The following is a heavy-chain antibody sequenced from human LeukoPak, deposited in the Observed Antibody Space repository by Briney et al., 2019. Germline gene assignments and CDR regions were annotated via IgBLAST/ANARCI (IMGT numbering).Heavy chain of an antibody. Sequence: NPSETLSLTCAVYGGSFSGYYWSWIRQPPGKGLEWIGEINHSGSTNYNPSLKSRVTISVDTSKNQFSLKLSSVTAADTAVYYCARGAYGSGSYYSRPSGYYYYMDVWGKGTTVTVSS. D-gene: IGHD3-10*01. CDR1: GGSFSGYY. CDR2: INHSGST. V-gene: IGHV4-34*01. CDR3: ARGAYGSGSYYSRPSGYYYYMDV. J-gene: IGHJ6*03.